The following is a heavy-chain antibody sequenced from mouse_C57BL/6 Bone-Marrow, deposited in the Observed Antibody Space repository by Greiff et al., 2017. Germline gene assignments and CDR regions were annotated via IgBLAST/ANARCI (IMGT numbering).Heavy chain of an antibody. CDR2: INPKYGTT. CDR3: ARYDYGDY. V-gene: IGHV1-39*01. Sequence: EVKLVESGPELVKPGASVKISCKASGYSFTDYNMNWVKQSNGQSLEWIGVINPKYGTTSYNQKFKGKATLTVDQSSSTAYMQLNSLTSEDSAVXYCARYDYGDYWGQGTSVTVSS. D-gene: IGHD2-4*01. CDR1: GYSFTDYN. J-gene: IGHJ4*01.